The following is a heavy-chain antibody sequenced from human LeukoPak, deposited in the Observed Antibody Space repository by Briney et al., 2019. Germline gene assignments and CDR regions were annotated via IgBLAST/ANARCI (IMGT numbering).Heavy chain of an antibody. D-gene: IGHD5-18*01. V-gene: IGHV1-2*02. CDR2: INPNSGGT. Sequence: PKASVKVSCTASGYTFTGYYMHWVRRAPGQGLEWMGWINPNSGGTNYAQKFQGKVTMTRDTSISTAYMELSRLRSDDTAVYYCAAYVDTALRAHNWFDPWGQGTLVTVSS. CDR3: AAYVDTALRAHNWFDP. J-gene: IGHJ5*02. CDR1: GYTFTGYY.